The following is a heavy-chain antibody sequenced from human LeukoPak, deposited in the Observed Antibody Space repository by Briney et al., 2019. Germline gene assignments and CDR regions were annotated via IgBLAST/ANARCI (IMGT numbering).Heavy chain of an antibody. Sequence: PGGSLRLSCAASGVIISSYAMSWVRQAPGKGLEWVSAINGRGDNTYYADFVKGRFTISRDNSKSTVYLQMNSLRTEDTAVYYCAKDRVSPGFNWFDPWGREPLSPSPQ. CDR3: AKDRVSPGFNWFDP. D-gene: IGHD2/OR15-2a*01. CDR2: INGRGDNT. V-gene: IGHV3-23*01. CDR1: GVIISSYA. J-gene: IGHJ5*02.